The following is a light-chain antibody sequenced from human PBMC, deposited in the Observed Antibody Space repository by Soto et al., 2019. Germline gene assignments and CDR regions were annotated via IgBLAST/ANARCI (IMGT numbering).Light chain of an antibody. CDR2: EVS. Sequence: QSVLTQPPSVSGSPGQSVAVSCTGTSSDVGSYNRVSWYQQPPGTAPKLIIYEVSNRPSGVPDRFSGSKSGNTASLTISGLQAKDEADYYCSSFTSSTTYVFGPGTKVTVL. CDR3: SSFTSSTTYV. J-gene: IGLJ1*01. CDR1: SSDVGSYNR. V-gene: IGLV2-18*02.